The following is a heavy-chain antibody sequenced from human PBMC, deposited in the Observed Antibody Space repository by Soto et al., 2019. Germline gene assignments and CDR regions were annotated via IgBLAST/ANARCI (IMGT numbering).Heavy chain of an antibody. CDR2: IIGSSSTI. V-gene: IGHV3-11*01. Sequence: QVQLVESGGGLVKPGGSLRLSCAASGFTFRDFYMSWIRQAPGKGLEWISQIIGSSSTIYYADSVKGRVTISRDNAKNSLYLQMHSLRAGDTAVYYCARVRLDLGDPTQERFYYYMDVWGKGTTVTVS. J-gene: IGHJ6*03. CDR3: ARVRLDLGDPTQERFYYYMDV. D-gene: IGHD4-17*01. CDR1: GFTFRDFY.